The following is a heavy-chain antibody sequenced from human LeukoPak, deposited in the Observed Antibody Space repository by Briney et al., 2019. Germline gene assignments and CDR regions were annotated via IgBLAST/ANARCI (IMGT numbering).Heavy chain of an antibody. CDR1: GFTFTGYT. Sequence: GGSLRLSCAASGFTFTGYTMHWVRQASGRGLEWVGRIRTKLRNYATAYAVSVKGRFTISRDDSGDTAYLQMNSLETEDTAVYYCTTYISGHYWGQGTLVTVSS. CDR3: TTYISGHY. CDR2: IRTKLRNYAT. V-gene: IGHV3-73*01. J-gene: IGHJ4*02. D-gene: IGHD1-20*01.